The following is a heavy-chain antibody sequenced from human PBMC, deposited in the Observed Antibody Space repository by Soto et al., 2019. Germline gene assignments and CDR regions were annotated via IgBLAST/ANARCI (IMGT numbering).Heavy chain of an antibody. CDR1: GGSFSGYY. J-gene: IGHJ4*02. CDR2: INHSGST. CDR3: ARGNNRFTMVRGLIPTLDY. D-gene: IGHD3-10*01. V-gene: IGHV4-34*01. Sequence: PSETLSLTCAVYGGSFSGYYWSWIRQPPGKGLEWIGEINHSGSTNYNPSLKSRVTISVDTSKNQFSLKLSSVTAADTAVYYCARGNNRFTMVRGLIPTLDYWGQGTLVTVSS.